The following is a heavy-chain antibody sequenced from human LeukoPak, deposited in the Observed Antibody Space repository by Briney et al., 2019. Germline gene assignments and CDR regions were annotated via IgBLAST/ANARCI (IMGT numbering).Heavy chain of an antibody. D-gene: IGHD6-19*01. Sequence: GVLRLSCAASGFTVSTNYMSWVRQAPGKGLEWVSVLYSGGSTYYSDSVKGRFTISRDNSKNTLYLQMNSLRAEDTAVYYCARTPKAVAGAWYFDYWGQGTLVTVSS. CDR2: LYSGGST. V-gene: IGHV3-66*01. J-gene: IGHJ4*02. CDR1: GFTVSTNY. CDR3: ARTPKAVAGAWYFDY.